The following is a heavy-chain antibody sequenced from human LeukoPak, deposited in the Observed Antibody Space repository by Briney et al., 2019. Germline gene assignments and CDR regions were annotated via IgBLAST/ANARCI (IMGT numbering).Heavy chain of an antibody. CDR3: ARKVGSFDY. CDR2: IKQDGSEK. J-gene: IGHJ4*02. D-gene: IGHD1-26*01. CDR1: GFTFSTYN. Sequence: GGSLRLSCAASGFTFSTYNMNWVRQAPGKGLEWVANIKQDGSEKYYVDSVKGRFTISRDNAKNSLYLQMNSLRAEDTAVYYCARKVGSFDYWGQGTLVTVSS. V-gene: IGHV3-7*01.